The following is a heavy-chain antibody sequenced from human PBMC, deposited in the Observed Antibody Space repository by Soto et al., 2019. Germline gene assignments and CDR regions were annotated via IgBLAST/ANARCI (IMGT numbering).Heavy chain of an antibody. D-gene: IGHD3-10*01. CDR1: GLTFSDHY. Sequence: EVQLVESGGDLVQPGGSLRLSCAASGLTFSDHYMDWVRQAPGKGLEWVGRTRSKPNKYTTEYAASVKGRFIISRDDSKNSLYLQMNSQKTEDTAVYYCASLSRGFDSWGQGTLVTVSS. CDR3: ASLSRGFDS. V-gene: IGHV3-72*01. J-gene: IGHJ4*02. CDR2: TRSKPNKYTT.